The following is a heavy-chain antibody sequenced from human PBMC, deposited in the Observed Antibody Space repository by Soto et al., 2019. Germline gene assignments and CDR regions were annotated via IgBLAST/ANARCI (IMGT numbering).Heavy chain of an antibody. D-gene: IGHD3-3*01. CDR3: ATSRAEWSEYYFDY. V-gene: IGHV5-51*01. CDR1: GYSFTNYW. J-gene: IGHJ4*02. Sequence: LGESLKISCTGSGYSFTNYWIAWVRQMPGKGLEWMGIIYPGDSDTRYSPSFEGQVTISADKSISTAYLQWSSLKASDTAMYYCATSRAEWSEYYFDYWGQGTLVTVSS. CDR2: IYPGDSDT.